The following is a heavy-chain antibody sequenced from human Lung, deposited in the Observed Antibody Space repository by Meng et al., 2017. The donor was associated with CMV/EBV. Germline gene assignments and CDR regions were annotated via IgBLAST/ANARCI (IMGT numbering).Heavy chain of an antibody. CDR1: GFTFDDHG. V-gene: IGHV3-20*04. Sequence: GESXKISCAASGFTFDDHGMSWVRQVAGKGLEWVSGIRWNGDTTAYTDSVKGRFTISKDNAENPLYLQMNNLRAEDTAFYYCARAVGPTLVDAIDLWGQGXLVTVSS. D-gene: IGHD1-26*01. J-gene: IGHJ3*01. CDR3: ARAVGPTLVDAIDL. CDR2: IRWNGDTT.